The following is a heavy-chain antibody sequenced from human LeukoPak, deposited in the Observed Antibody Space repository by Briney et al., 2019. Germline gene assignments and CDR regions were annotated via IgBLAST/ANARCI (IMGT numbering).Heavy chain of an antibody. CDR1: GYTFTGYY. V-gene: IGHV1-2*02. CDR3: ARVHLNYDYVWGSYRHTYYFDY. Sequence: GASVKVSCKASGYTFTGYYMHWVRQAPGQGLEWMGWINPNSGGTNYAQKFQGRVTMTRDTSISTAYMELSRLRSDDTAVYYCARVHLNYDYVWGSYRHTYYFDYWGQGTLVTVSS. J-gene: IGHJ4*02. CDR2: INPNSGGT. D-gene: IGHD3-16*02.